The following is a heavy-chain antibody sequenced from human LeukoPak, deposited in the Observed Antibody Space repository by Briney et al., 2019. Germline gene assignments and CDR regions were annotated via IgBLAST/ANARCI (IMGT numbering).Heavy chain of an antibody. CDR2: ISRSGSTK. CDR1: GFTFISYG. CDR3: ARVLRYCSGGSCYSGGLGYMDV. V-gene: IGHV3-48*04. D-gene: IGHD2-15*01. Sequence: PGGSLRLSCAASGFTFISYGMSWVRQAPGKVLEWVSSISRSGSTKYYADSVKGRFTISRDNAKNSLFLQMNSLRAEDTAVYYCARVLRYCSGGSCYSGGLGYMDVWGKGTTVTISS. J-gene: IGHJ6*03.